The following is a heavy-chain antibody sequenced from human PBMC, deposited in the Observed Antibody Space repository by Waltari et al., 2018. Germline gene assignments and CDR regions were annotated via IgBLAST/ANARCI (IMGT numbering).Heavy chain of an antibody. V-gene: IGHV4-4*02. CDR2: VQRSGKT. Sequence: QLQLQESGPGLVRPSGTLSLTCAVSGESMSTTDLWNWVRQSPQRGLEWIGQVQRSGKTNYNPSFVSRVTVSLDTSNNQFSLKMTSATATDTAIYYCARDRGRGLCLDTWGPGTLVTVSP. D-gene: IGHD2-15*01. J-gene: IGHJ5*02. CDR3: ARDRGRGLCLDT. CDR1: GESMSTTDL.